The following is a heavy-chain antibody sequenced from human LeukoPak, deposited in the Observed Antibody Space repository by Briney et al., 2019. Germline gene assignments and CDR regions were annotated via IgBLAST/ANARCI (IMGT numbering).Heavy chain of an antibody. V-gene: IGHV1-69*04. Sequence: SVKVSCKASGGTFSSYAISWVRQAPGQGLEWMGRIIPILGIANYAQKFQGRVTITADKSTSTAYMELSSLRSEDTAVYYCARDSLVAGYSSGWYADAFDIWGQGTMVTVSS. J-gene: IGHJ3*02. CDR3: ARDSLVAGYSSGWYADAFDI. CDR1: GGTFSSYA. CDR2: IIPILGIA. D-gene: IGHD6-19*01.